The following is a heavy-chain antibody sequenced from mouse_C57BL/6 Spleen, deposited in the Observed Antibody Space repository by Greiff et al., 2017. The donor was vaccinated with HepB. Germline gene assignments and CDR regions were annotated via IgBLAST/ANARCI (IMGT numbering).Heavy chain of an antibody. CDR2: IRSKSNNYAT. J-gene: IGHJ2*01. Sequence: EVMLVESGGGLVQPKGSLKLSCAASGFSFNTYAMNWVRQAPGKGLEWVARIRSKSNNYATYYADSVKDRFTISRDDSESMLYLQMNNLKTEDTAMYYCVRQWLLGYFDYWGQGTTLTVSS. CDR1: GFSFNTYA. V-gene: IGHV10-1*01. D-gene: IGHD2-3*01. CDR3: VRQWLLGYFDY.